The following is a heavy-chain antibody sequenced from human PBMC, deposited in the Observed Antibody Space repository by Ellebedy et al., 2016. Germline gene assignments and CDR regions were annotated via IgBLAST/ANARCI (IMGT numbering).Heavy chain of an antibody. J-gene: IGHJ4*02. CDR3: AGSQVTTGYFDY. V-gene: IGHV4-59*08. D-gene: IGHD1-26*01. CDR2: IYYSGST. Sequence: SETLSLTCTVSGGSISSYYWSWIRQPPGKGLEWIGYIYYSGSTNYNPSLKSRVTISVDTSKNQFSLKLSSVTAADTAVYYCAGSQVTTGYFDYWGQGTLVTVSS. CDR1: GGSISSYY.